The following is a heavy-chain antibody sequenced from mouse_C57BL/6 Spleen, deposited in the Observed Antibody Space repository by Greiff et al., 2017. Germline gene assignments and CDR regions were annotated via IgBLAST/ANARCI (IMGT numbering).Heavy chain of an antibody. J-gene: IGHJ3*01. CDR2: INPNNGGT. V-gene: IGHV1-22*01. Sequence: VQLQQSGPELVKPGASVKMSCKASGYTFTDYNMHWVKQSHGKSLEWIGYINPNNGGTSYNQKFKGKATLTVNKSSSTAYMELRSLTSEDSAVYYCARHYDYDGGFADWGQGTLVTVSA. CDR1: GYTFTDYN. CDR3: ARHYDYDGGFAD. D-gene: IGHD2-4*01.